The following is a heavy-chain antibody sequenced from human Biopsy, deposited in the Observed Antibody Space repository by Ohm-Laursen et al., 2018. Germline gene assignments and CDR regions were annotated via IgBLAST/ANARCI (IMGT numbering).Heavy chain of an antibody. CDR3: ARQFMSGPTNAGGY. CDR1: RASISNGGYF. CDR2: IYNSGNT. D-gene: IGHD2-2*01. Sequence: TLSLTCTVSRASISNGGYFWSWVRQRPGKGLEWIGHIYNSGNTYYHPSLQSRVTISIDTSKTQFSLRLASVTAADTAVYYCARQFMSGPTNAGGYWGQGTLVTVSS. J-gene: IGHJ4*02. V-gene: IGHV4-31*03.